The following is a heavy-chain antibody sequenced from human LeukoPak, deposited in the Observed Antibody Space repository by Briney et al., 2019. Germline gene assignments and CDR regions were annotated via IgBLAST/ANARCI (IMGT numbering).Heavy chain of an antibody. CDR2: ISAYNGNT. V-gene: IGHV1-18*01. J-gene: IGHJ5*02. CDR1: GYTFTSYG. D-gene: IGHD3-10*01. Sequence: ASVKVSCKASGYTFTSYGISWVRQAPGQGLEWMGWISAYNGNTNYAQKLQGRVTMTTDTSTSTPYMELRSLRSDDTAVYYCARANMVRGVGSFFDRNWFDPWGQGTLVTVSS. CDR3: ARANMVRGVGSFFDRNWFDP.